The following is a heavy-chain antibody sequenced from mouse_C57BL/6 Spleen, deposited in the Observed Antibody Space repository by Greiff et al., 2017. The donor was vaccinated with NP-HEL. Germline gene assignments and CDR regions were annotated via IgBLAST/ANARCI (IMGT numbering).Heavy chain of an antibody. Sequence: EVKLVESGGGLVKPGGSLKLSCAASGFTFSSYAMYWVRQTPEKRLEWVATISDGGSYTSYPDNVKGRFTFSRDNTKNNLYLQLSHLKSEDTALYYCATHDYDGGGYYWGQGTTLTVSS. V-gene: IGHV5-4*03. CDR2: ISDGGSYT. CDR1: GFTFSSYA. J-gene: IGHJ2*01. CDR3: ATHDYDGGGYY. D-gene: IGHD2-4*01.